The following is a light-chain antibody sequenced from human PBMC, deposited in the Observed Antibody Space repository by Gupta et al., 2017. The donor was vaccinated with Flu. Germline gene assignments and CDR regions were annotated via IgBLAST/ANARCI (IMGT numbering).Light chain of an antibody. CDR1: SVVGGYKY. V-gene: IGLV2-14*03. CDR2: HVN. CDR3: STYSSSSTLVE. Sequence: SVVGGYKYVSWYQHHAGKAPKLIIYHVNNRPSGISGRFSASKSDNTASLTISGLQAEDEADYYCSTYSSSSTLVEFGGGTKLTVL. J-gene: IGLJ2*01.